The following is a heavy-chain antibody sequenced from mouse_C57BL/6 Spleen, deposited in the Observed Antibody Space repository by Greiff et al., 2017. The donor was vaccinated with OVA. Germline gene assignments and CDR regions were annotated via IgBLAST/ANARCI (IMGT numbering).Heavy chain of an antibody. V-gene: IGHV7-3*01. J-gene: IGHJ2*01. Sequence: CAASGFTFTDSYMSWVRQPPGKALEWLGFIRNKANGYTTEYSASVKGRFTISRDNSQSILYLQMNALRAEDSATYYCARSWDYWGQGTTLTVSS. CDR3: ARSWDY. CDR2: IRNKANGYTT. CDR1: GFTFTDSY.